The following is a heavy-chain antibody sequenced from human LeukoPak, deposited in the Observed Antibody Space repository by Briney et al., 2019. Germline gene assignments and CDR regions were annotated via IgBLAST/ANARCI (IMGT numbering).Heavy chain of an antibody. V-gene: IGHV1-69*13. CDR3: ASSVVVAATDYYYYGMDV. J-gene: IGHJ6*02. Sequence: SVKVSCKVSGYTLTELSMHWVRQAPGQGLEWMGGIIPIFGTANYAQKFQGRVTITADESTSTAYMELSSLRSEDTAVYYCASSVVVAATDYYYYGMDVWGQGTTVTVSS. CDR1: GYTLTELS. D-gene: IGHD2-15*01. CDR2: IIPIFGTA.